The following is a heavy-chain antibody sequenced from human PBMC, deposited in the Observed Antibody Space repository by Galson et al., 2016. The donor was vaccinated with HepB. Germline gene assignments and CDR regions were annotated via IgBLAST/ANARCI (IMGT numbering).Heavy chain of an antibody. CDR1: GVTLSNYV. V-gene: IGHV3-23*01. J-gene: IGHJ6*03. Sequence: SLRLSCAGSGVTLSNYVVTWVRQTPGTGLAWVSAMSGGGHTFYADSVKGRFTISRDNSKNTLFLEMNGLRAEDTAIYYCSTNTTTAAMDGGGKGITVIVS. CDR3: STNTTTAAMDG. CDR2: MSGGGHT. D-gene: IGHD2-8*01.